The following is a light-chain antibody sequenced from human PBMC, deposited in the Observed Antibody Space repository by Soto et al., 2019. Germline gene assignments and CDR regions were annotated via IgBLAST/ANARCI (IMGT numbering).Light chain of an antibody. J-gene: IGLJ2*01. V-gene: IGLV2-14*01. CDR3: SSSTSQSSPI. Sequence: QSALTQPASVSGSPGQSITISCAGTMRDVGAYNLVSWHQQHPGRAPQLTIYEVRNRPSGISFRFSGSKSGNTASLTISGLQAEDEADYYCSSSTSQSSPIFGGGTKLTVL. CDR2: EVR. CDR1: MRDVGAYNL.